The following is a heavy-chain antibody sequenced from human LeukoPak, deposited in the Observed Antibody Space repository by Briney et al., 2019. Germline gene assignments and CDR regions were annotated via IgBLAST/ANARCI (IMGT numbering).Heavy chain of an antibody. D-gene: IGHD6-19*01. CDR2: INPSGGST. Sequence: ASVKVSCKASGYTFTSYYMHWVRQAPGQGLEWMGIINPSGGSTSYAQKFQGRVTMTRDTSISTAYMELSRLRSDDTAVYYCARGGIAVADSTYYYYYYMDVWGKGTTVTVSS. V-gene: IGHV1-46*01. CDR1: GYTFTSYY. J-gene: IGHJ6*03. CDR3: ARGGIAVADSTYYYYYYMDV.